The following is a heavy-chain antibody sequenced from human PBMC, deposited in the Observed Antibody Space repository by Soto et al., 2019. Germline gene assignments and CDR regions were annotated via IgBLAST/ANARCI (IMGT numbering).Heavy chain of an antibody. J-gene: IGHJ3*02. Sequence: EVQLVESGGGLVQPGRSLRLSCAASGFTFDDYAMHWVRQAPGKGLEWVSGISWNSGSIGYADSVKGRFTISRDNAKNSLYLQMNSLRAEDTDLYYCAKDVAVLRYFDWFGAFDIWGQGTMVTVSS. CDR3: AKDVAVLRYFDWFGAFDI. V-gene: IGHV3-9*01. D-gene: IGHD3-9*01. CDR2: ISWNSGSI. CDR1: GFTFDDYA.